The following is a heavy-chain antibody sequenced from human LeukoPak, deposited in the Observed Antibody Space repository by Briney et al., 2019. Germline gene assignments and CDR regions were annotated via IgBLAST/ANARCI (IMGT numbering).Heavy chain of an antibody. CDR2: IKQDGSEK. Sequence: GGSLRLSCAASGFTFSGYAMSWVRQAPGKGLEWVANIKQDGSEKYYVDSVKGRFTISRDNAKNSLYLQMNSLRAEDTAVYYCARYGSTYYYYMDVWGKGTTVTVSS. V-gene: IGHV3-7*01. J-gene: IGHJ6*03. D-gene: IGHD4-17*01. CDR1: GFTFSGYA. CDR3: ARYGSTYYYYMDV.